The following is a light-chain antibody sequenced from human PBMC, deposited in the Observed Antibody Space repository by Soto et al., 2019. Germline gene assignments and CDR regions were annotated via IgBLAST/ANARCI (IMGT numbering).Light chain of an antibody. V-gene: IGKV3-11*01. J-gene: IGKJ1*01. CDR3: QQRSNCSAWT. CDR1: QSVSSY. Sequence: EIVLTQSPATLSLSPGERATLSCRASQSVSSYLAWYQQKPGQAPRLLIYDASNRATGIPARFSGSGSGTDFTLTISSLEPEDFAVYYCQQRSNCSAWTVGQGTKVDIK. CDR2: DAS.